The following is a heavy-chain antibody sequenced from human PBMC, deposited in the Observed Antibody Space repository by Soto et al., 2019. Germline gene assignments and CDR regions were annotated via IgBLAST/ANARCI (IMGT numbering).Heavy chain of an antibody. CDR1: GGSFSGYY. CDR2: IYDSGST. Sequence: PSETLSLTCAVYGGSFSGYYWSWIRQPPGKGLEWIGYIYDSGSTNYNPSLKSRVTISVDRSKNQFSLTLSSVTAADTAVYYCGGGPPVPPYWGKGPLVPVSS. J-gene: IGHJ4*02. CDR3: GGGPPVPPY. V-gene: IGHV4-59*12.